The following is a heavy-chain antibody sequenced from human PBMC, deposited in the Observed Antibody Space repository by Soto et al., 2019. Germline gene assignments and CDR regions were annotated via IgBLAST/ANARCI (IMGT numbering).Heavy chain of an antibody. Sequence: EVHLVESGGGLVQPGGSLRVSCAASGFTFSTHWMSWVRQAPGKGLEWVATINQDGSARLYVDSVKGRFTISRDNAENALYLQMGSLRDEDTAVYYCARLLGGGTTDDYWGQGTLVTVSS. CDR1: GFTFSTHW. D-gene: IGHD3-10*01. CDR3: ARLLGGGTTDDY. CDR2: INQDGSAR. J-gene: IGHJ4*02. V-gene: IGHV3-7*01.